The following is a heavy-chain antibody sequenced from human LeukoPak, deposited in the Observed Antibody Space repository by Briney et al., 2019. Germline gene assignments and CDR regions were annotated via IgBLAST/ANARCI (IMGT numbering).Heavy chain of an antibody. D-gene: IGHD6-19*01. CDR2: IYTSGST. V-gene: IGHV4-61*02. CDR1: GGSISSGSYY. CDR3: ARVQVAGTEPYYFDY. J-gene: IGHJ4*02. Sequence: SETLSLTCTVSGGSISSGSYYWSWIRQPAGKGLEWIGRIYTSGSTNYNPSLKSRVTISVDTSKNQFSLKLSSVTAADTAVYYCARVQVAGTEPYYFDYWGQGTLVTVSS.